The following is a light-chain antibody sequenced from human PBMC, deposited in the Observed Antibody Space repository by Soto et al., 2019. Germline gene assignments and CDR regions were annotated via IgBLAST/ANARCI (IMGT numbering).Light chain of an antibody. CDR3: GQYGPSPRT. CDR1: QSVRSNY. V-gene: IGKV3-20*01. J-gene: IGKJ1*01. CDR2: GAS. Sequence: EIVLTQSPGTLSLSPGERATLSCRASQSVRSNYLAWYQQKPGQAPRLLIYGASSRAPGIPDRFSGSGSGTDFTLTLTRLELDDFAVYYCGQYGPSPRTFGHGNKVEVK.